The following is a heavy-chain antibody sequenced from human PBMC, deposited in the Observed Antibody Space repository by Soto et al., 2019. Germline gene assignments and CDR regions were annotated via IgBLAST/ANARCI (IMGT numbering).Heavy chain of an antibody. CDR3: ARHPHCVGASPFDH. Sequence: SSETLSLTCTVSGGSISSYYWSWIRQPPGKGLEWIGYIYYSGSTNYNPALKSRVTISVDTSKNQFSLKLSSVTAADTAVYCSARHPHCVGASPFDHWGQGTLVTVSS. D-gene: IGHD1-26*01. V-gene: IGHV4-59*01. J-gene: IGHJ5*02. CDR1: GGSISSYY. CDR2: IYYSGST.